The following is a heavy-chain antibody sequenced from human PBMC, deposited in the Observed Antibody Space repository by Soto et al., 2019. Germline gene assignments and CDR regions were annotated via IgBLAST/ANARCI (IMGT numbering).Heavy chain of an antibody. CDR1: GGTFSSYA. D-gene: IGHD3-3*01. Sequence: QVQLVQSGAEVKKPGSSVKVSCKASGGTFSSYAISWVRQAPGQGLEWMGGIIPIFGTANYAQKFQGRVTTTADKSTSTAYMELSSLRSEDTAVYYCARATITIFGVVTPTGDYYYGMDVWGQGTTVTVSS. J-gene: IGHJ6*02. V-gene: IGHV1-69*06. CDR2: IIPIFGTA. CDR3: ARATITIFGVVTPTGDYYYGMDV.